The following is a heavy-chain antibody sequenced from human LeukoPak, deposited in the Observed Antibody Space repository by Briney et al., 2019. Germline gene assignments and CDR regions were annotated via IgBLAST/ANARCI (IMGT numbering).Heavy chain of an antibody. CDR1: GGSISSGSYY. Sequence: SETLSLTCTVSGGSISSGSYYWSWIRQPAGKGLEWIGRIYTSGSTNYNPSLKSRVTISVDTSKNQFSLKLSSVTAADTAVYYCARDNQSYCSSTSCLRANYYYYYYMDVWGKGTTVTVSS. D-gene: IGHD2-2*01. J-gene: IGHJ6*03. V-gene: IGHV4-61*02. CDR2: IYTSGST. CDR3: ARDNQSYCSSTSCLRANYYYYYYMDV.